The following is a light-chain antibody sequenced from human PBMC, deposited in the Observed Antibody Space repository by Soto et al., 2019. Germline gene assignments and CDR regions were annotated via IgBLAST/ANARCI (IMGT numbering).Light chain of an antibody. CDR2: GAS. CDR1: QSVSSSY. J-gene: IGKJ2*01. CDR3: QQYGSSPPYT. Sequence: EIVLTQSPGTLSLSPGERATLSCRASQSVSSSYLAWYQQKPGQAPRLLIYGASSRATGIPDRFSGSGSGTAFTLTISRLEPEDVAVSYCQQYGSSPPYTFGQGTKLEIK. V-gene: IGKV3-20*01.